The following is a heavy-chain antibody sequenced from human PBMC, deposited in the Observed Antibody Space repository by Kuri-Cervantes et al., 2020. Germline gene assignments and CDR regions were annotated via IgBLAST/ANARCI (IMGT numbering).Heavy chain of an antibody. V-gene: IGHV3-7*01. D-gene: IGHD2-2*02. J-gene: IGHJ1*01. Sequence: GGSLRLSCAASGFTFSNYWMSWVRQAPGKGLEWVANIKQDGSEKYYVDSVKGRFTISRDNAKNSLYLQMNSLRAEDTAVYYCASPYCSSTSCYTGGYFQHWGQGTLVTVSS. CDR1: GFTFSNYW. CDR3: ASPYCSSTSCYTGGYFQH. CDR2: IKQDGSEK.